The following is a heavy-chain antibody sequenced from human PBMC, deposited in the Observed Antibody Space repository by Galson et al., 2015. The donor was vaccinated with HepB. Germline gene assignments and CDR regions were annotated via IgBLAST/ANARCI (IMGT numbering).Heavy chain of an antibody. J-gene: IGHJ6*02. Sequence: SVKVSCKASGGTFSSYAISWVRQAPGQGLEWMGGIIPIFGTANYAQKFQGRVTITADESTSTAYMELSSLRSEDTAVYYCARGVGYCSSTSCSTIEYYYYGMDVWGQGTTVTVSS. D-gene: IGHD2-2*01. CDR3: ARGVGYCSSTSCSTIEYYYYGMDV. V-gene: IGHV1-69*13. CDR2: IIPIFGTA. CDR1: GGTFSSYA.